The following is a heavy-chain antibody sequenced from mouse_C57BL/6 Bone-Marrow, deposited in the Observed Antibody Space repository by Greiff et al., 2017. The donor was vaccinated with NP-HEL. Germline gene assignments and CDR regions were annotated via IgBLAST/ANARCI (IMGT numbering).Heavy chain of an antibody. J-gene: IGHJ4*01. CDR3: ARREDLALRRAGAMEY. D-gene: IGHD1-1*01. Sequence: VQLQQSGAELAKPGASVKLSCKASGYTFTSYWMHWVKQRPGQGLEWIGYINPSSGYTKYNQKFKDKATLTADKSSSTAYMQLSSLTYEDSAVYYCARREDLALRRAGAMEYWGQGTSVTVSS. V-gene: IGHV1-7*01. CDR2: INPSSGYT. CDR1: GYTFTSYW.